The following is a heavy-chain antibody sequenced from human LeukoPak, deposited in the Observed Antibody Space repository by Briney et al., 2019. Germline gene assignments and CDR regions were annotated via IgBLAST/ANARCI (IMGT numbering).Heavy chain of an antibody. J-gene: IGHJ4*02. D-gene: IGHD5-12*01. CDR2: IKSKTDGGTT. CDR1: GFTFSNAW. CDR3: TTVFYRVDIVATTLTYFDY. V-gene: IGHV3-15*01. Sequence: GGSLRLSCAASGFTFSNAWMSWVRQAPGKGLEWVGRIKSKTDGGTTDYAAPVKGRFTISRDDSKNTLYLHMNSLKTEDTAVYYCTTVFYRVDIVATTLTYFDYWGQGTLVTVSS.